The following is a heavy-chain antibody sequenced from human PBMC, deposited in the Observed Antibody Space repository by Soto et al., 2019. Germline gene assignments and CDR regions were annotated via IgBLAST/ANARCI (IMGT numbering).Heavy chain of an antibody. D-gene: IGHD2-21*01. J-gene: IGHJ4*02. CDR3: ATNGGGAVGGYCYHH. Sequence: GASVKVSCKVSGYTLIELSMHWVRQAPGKGLEWMGGFDPEDGETIYAQKFQGRVTMTEDTSTEQAYMELSSLRSEDTAVYYCATNGGGAVGGYCYHHWGQGTLVTVSS. CDR1: GYTLIELS. V-gene: IGHV1-24*01. CDR2: FDPEDGET.